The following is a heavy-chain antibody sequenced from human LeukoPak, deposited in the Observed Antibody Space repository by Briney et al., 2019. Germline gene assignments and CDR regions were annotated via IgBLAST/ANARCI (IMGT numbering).Heavy chain of an antibody. CDR2: ISPYNGNT. CDR3: ARAGPGSGWYFDY. Sequence: GASVNVSFKASGYDFTIVGITWVRRAPGQGLERMGWISPYNGNTRYAQKFQGRVAMTTDTSTTIVYMELRGLRFNDTAVYYCARAGPGSGWYFDYWGQGTLVTVSS. J-gene: IGHJ4*02. V-gene: IGHV1-18*01. CDR1: GYDFTIVG. D-gene: IGHD6-19*01.